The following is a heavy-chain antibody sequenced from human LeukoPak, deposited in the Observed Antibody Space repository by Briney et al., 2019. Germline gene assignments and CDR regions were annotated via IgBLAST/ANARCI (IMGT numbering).Heavy chain of an antibody. CDR2: IAPILGTP. D-gene: IGHD2-15*01. CDR1: GGSLRSGA. CDR3: ASGRGFVGHLDS. J-gene: IGHJ4*02. Sequence: SVKVSCKASGGSLRSGAVSWVRQVPGQGPEWMGRIAPILGTPEYAEMFQDRVSITADKSTNTFFMELRSLKFEDTALYYCASGRGFVGHLDSWGQGTLVTVS. V-gene: IGHV1-69*10.